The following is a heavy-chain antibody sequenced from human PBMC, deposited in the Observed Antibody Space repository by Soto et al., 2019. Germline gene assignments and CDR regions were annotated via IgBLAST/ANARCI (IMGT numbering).Heavy chain of an antibody. CDR1: GFTFSSYT. CDR3: AKAAYGDYASLDY. V-gene: IGHV3-23*01. D-gene: IGHD4-17*01. J-gene: IGHJ4*02. CDR2: ISGGGGST. Sequence: EVQLLESGGGLVQPGGSLRLSCAVSGFTFSSYTMSWVRQAPGKGLEWVSAISGGGGSTYYADSVKGRFTISRDNSKNMVYLQMNSLRAEDTAVYYCAKAAYGDYASLDYWGQGTLVTVSS.